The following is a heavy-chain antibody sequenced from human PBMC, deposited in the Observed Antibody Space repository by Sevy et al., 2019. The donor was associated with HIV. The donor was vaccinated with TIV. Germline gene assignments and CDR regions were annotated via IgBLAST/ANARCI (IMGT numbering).Heavy chain of an antibody. Sequence: GGSLRLSCAASGFTFSNAWMSWVRQAPGKGLEWVGRIKSKTDGGTTDYATPVKGRFTISRDDSKNTLYLEMNSLKTEDTAVYYCTTVAQFTAFDIWGQGTMVTVSS. CDR1: GFTFSNAW. CDR2: IKSKTDGGTT. V-gene: IGHV3-15*01. CDR3: TTVAQFTAFDI. J-gene: IGHJ3*02.